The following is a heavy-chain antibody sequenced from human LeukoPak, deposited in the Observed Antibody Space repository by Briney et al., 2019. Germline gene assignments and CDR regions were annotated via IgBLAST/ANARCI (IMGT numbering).Heavy chain of an antibody. J-gene: IGHJ3*02. CDR1: GGSISSYY. CDR2: IYYSGST. D-gene: IGHD3-22*01. V-gene: IGHV4-59*01. Sequence: PSETLSLTCTVSGGSISSYYWSWIRQPPGKGLEWIGYIYYSGSTNYNPSLKSRVTISVDTSKNQFSLKLSSVTAADTAVYYCARVTYWITMIDIDAFDIWGQGTMVTVSS. CDR3: ARVTYWITMIDIDAFDI.